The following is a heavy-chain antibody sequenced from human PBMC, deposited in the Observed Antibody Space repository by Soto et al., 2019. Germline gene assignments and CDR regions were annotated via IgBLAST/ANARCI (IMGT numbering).Heavy chain of an antibody. Sequence: EVQLVESGGGLVQPGRSLRLSCAASGFTFDDYAMHWVRQAPGKGLEWVSGISWNSGSIGYADSVKGRFTIASDNAKNSLYLQMNSLRAEDTALYYCAKDTGTGTGQGYFDLWGRGTLVTVSS. J-gene: IGHJ2*01. V-gene: IGHV3-9*01. D-gene: IGHD1-7*01. CDR2: ISWNSGSI. CDR1: GFTFDDYA. CDR3: AKDTGTGTGQGYFDL.